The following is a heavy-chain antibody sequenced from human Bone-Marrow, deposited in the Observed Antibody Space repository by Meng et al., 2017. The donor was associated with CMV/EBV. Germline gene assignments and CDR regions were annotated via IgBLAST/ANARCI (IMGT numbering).Heavy chain of an antibody. J-gene: IGHJ6*02. V-gene: IGHV3-7*01. Sequence: GGSLRLSCAVSGFTFSNYWMSWVRQAPGKGLEWVANIKQDGSEKYYVDSVKGRFTISRDNAKNSLYLQMNNLRAEDTAVYYCAREKTGTTYENYYYYGMDVWGQGTSVTVSS. CDR1: GFTFSNYW. D-gene: IGHD1-7*01. CDR3: AREKTGTTYENYYYYGMDV. CDR2: IKQDGSEK.